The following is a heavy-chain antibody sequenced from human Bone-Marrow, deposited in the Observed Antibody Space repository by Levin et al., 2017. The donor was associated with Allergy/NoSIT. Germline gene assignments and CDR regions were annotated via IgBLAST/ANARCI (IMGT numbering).Heavy chain of an antibody. J-gene: IGHJ5*02. CDR2: LNPDTGDT. D-gene: IGHD2-21*01. CDR1: GYNFSAYF. V-gene: IGHV1-2*06. CDR3: AKDPILTIGVIGIHNWFNP. Sequence: ASVKVSCKASGYNFSAYFIHWVRQAPGQGLEWMGRLNPDTGDTLYAQGFPGRVILTRDTSLRTAYMELTRLRSDDTAVYYCAKDPILTIGVIGIHNWFNPWGQGTRVTVSS.